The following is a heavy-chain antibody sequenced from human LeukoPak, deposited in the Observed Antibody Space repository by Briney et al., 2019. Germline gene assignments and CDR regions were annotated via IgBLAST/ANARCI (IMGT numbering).Heavy chain of an antibody. CDR3: AKDAYSSGWSAFDI. Sequence: GGSLRLSCAASGFTFSSYGMHWVRQAPGKGLEWVAVISYDGSNKYYADSVKGRFTISRDNSKNTLYLQMNSLRAEDMAVYYCAKDAYSSGWSAFDIWGQGTMVTVSS. CDR2: ISYDGSNK. D-gene: IGHD6-19*01. CDR1: GFTFSSYG. V-gene: IGHV3-30*18. J-gene: IGHJ3*02.